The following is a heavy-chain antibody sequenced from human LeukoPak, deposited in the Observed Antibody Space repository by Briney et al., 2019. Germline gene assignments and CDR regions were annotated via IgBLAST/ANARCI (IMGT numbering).Heavy chain of an antibody. V-gene: IGHV3-7*01. D-gene: IGHD2-2*01. J-gene: IGHJ4*02. CDR3: ARVRGGYCSSTSRSHGMDY. CDR1: GFTFSSYW. CDR2: IKQDGSEK. Sequence: PGGSLRLSCAASGFTFSSYWMSWVRQAPGKGLEWVANIKQDGSEKDYVDSVKGRFTISRDNAKNSLYLQMNSLRAEDTAVYYCARVRGGYCSSTSRSHGMDYWGQGTLVTVSS.